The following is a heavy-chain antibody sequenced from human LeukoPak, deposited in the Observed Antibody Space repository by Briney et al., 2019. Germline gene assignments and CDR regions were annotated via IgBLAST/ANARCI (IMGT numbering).Heavy chain of an antibody. V-gene: IGHV3-23*01. CDR1: GFTFSTYT. CDR2: INNSCGTT. Sequence: GGALRLSCATSGFTFSTYTMTWVRQAPGKGLEWVAIINNSCGTTYYADSVRGRFTVSRDNSRNTLYLQLESLRAEDTAVYYCTSQTYVGNGRYYSDNWGQGTLVTVSS. J-gene: IGHJ4*02. CDR3: TSQTYVGNGRYYSDN. D-gene: IGHD3-10*01.